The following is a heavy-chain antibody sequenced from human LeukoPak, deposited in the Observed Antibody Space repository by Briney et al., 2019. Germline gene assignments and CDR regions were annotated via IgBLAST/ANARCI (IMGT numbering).Heavy chain of an antibody. CDR1: GVSIGSSSYY. Sequence: SETLSLTCTVSGVSIGSSSYYWGWIRQPPGKGLEWIGSIYYSGSTYYNPSLKSRVTISVDTSKNQFSLKLSSVTAADTAVYYCASPSGWYGDAFDIWGQGTMVTVSS. CDR3: ASPSGWYGDAFDI. D-gene: IGHD6-19*01. CDR2: IYYSGST. V-gene: IGHV4-39*01. J-gene: IGHJ3*02.